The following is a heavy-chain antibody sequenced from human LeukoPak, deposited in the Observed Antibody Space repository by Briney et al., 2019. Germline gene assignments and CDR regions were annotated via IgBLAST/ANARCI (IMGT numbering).Heavy chain of an antibody. CDR3: ARANLYGTGRSFMSP. Sequence: SETLSLTCTVSGGSISSYYWSWIRQPPGKRLEWIGYIYYSGSTNYNPSLKSRVTISVDTSKNQFSLKLSSVTAADTAVYYCARANLYGTGRSFMSPWGQGTLVTVSS. D-gene: IGHD3-10*01. J-gene: IGHJ4*02. CDR2: IYYSGST. V-gene: IGHV4-59*08. CDR1: GGSISSYY.